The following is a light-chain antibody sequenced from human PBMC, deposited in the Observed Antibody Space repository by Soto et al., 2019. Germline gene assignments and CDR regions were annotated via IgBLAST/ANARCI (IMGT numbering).Light chain of an antibody. CDR3: GTWDSGLSAGV. Sequence: QSVLTQPPSLSAAPGQKVPISCAGSDSNIGNDHVSWYQQFPGTAPKLLIYENNKRPSGIPDRFSGSKSGTSATLDITGLQTWDEADYYCGTWDSGLSAGVIGGGTKLTVL. CDR2: ENN. J-gene: IGLJ3*02. CDR1: DSNIGNDH. V-gene: IGLV1-51*02.